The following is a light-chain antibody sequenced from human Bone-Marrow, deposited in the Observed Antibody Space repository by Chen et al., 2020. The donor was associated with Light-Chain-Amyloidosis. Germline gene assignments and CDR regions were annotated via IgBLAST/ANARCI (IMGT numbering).Light chain of an antibody. CDR2: DAS. CDR1: HSINIW. V-gene: IGKV1-5*01. Sequence: DIQMTQSPSTVSASVGDRVTITCRASHSINIWVAWYQQKPGRAPKLLIYDASRVESGVPSRFSCSGYGTEFSLTISSLQPDDFATYYCQQYDSYSVTFGQGTTVE. CDR3: QQYDSYSVT. J-gene: IGKJ2*01.